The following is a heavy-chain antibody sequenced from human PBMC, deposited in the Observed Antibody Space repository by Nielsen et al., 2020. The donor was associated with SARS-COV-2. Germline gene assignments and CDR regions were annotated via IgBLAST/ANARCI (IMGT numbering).Heavy chain of an antibody. CDR2: ISWNSGSI. V-gene: IGHV3-9*01. J-gene: IGHJ3*02. CDR3: AKSYSGSARDAFDI. D-gene: IGHD1-26*01. Sequence: SLKISCAASGFTFDDYAMHWVRQAPGKGLEWVSGISWNSGSIGYADSVKGRFTISRDNAKNSLYLQMNSLRAEDTALYYCAKSYSGSARDAFDIWGQGTMVTVSS. CDR1: GFTFDDYA.